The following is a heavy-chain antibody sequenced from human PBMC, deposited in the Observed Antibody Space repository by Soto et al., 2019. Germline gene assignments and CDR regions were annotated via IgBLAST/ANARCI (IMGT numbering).Heavy chain of an antibody. CDR3: ARGFWATGGGNYYYSMDV. D-gene: IGHD2-15*01. CDR1: GGPISSYS. CDR2: LSYGGSR. Sequence: QGLLQESGPRLVKASESLSLTCTVSGGPISSYSWSWIRQTPGKGLEWIGYLSYGGSRNYNPSLESRVTITINTTATQFSLKLKSLTAADTAVYYCARGFWATGGGNYYYSMDVWGQGTTVRVS. J-gene: IGHJ6*02. V-gene: IGHV4-59*13.